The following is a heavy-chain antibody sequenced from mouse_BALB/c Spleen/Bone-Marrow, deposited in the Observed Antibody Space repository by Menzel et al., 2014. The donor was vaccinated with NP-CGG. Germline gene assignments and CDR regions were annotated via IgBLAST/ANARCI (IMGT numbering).Heavy chain of an antibody. V-gene: IGHV7-3*02. D-gene: IGHD2-3*01. Sequence: EVKLMESGGGLVQPGGSLRLSCATSGFTFTDYYMNWVRQPPGKALEWLGFIRTKANGYTTEYSASVEGRFTISRDNSQSILYLQMNTLRAEDSATYYCARDMGGLLFDYWGQGTTLTVSS. J-gene: IGHJ2*01. CDR2: IRTKANGYTT. CDR3: ARDMGGLLFDY. CDR1: GFTFTDYY.